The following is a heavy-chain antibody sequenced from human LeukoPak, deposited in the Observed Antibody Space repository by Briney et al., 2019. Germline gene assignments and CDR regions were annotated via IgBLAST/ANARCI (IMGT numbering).Heavy chain of an antibody. Sequence: PGGSLRLSCAASGFTFSSYAMSWVRQAPGKGLEWVSTISGSGGSTYYADSMEGRFTISRDNPKNTLCLQMNSLRAEDTAVYYCAKGRSGYYNFDYWGQGTLVTVSS. D-gene: IGHD3-22*01. CDR1: GFTFSSYA. CDR3: AKGRSGYYNFDY. V-gene: IGHV3-23*01. J-gene: IGHJ4*02. CDR2: ISGSGGST.